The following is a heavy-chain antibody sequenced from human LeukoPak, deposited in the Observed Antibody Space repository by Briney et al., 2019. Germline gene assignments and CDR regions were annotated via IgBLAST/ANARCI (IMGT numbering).Heavy chain of an antibody. CDR1: GYTFTSYG. Sequence: GASVKVSCKASGYTFTSYGISWVRQAPGQGLEWMGWISAYNGNTNYAQKLQGRVTMTTDTSTSTAYMELRSLRSDDTAVYYCARDSRYSSSWTRDFDYWGQGTLFTVSS. J-gene: IGHJ4*02. V-gene: IGHV1-18*01. D-gene: IGHD6-13*01. CDR2: ISAYNGNT. CDR3: ARDSRYSSSWTRDFDY.